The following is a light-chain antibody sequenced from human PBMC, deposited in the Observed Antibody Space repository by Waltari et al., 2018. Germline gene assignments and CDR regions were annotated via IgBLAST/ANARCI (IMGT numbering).Light chain of an antibody. CDR3: QVWDSSTAV. CDR1: NIGGKN. Sequence: SYDLTQPLSVSVALGQTARITCGGNNIGGKNVHWYQQKPGQAPLLVIYRDNNRPSRITERFSGSNSENTATLTISRAQAADEADYYCQVWDSSTAVFGGGTQLTVL. CDR2: RDN. J-gene: IGLJ7*01. V-gene: IGLV3-9*01.